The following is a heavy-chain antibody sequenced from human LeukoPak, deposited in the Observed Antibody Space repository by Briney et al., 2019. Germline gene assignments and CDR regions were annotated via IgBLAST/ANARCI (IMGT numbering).Heavy chain of an antibody. D-gene: IGHD5-18*01. V-gene: IGHV1-8*01. CDR3: ARGGGYSFGPYDN. CDR1: GYTFTSYD. J-gene: IGHJ4*02. CDR2: MNPYSGNT. Sequence: ASVKVSCKASGYTFTSYDINWVRPATGQGLEWMGWMNPYSGNTGLAQRFQGRVSMARNTSISTAYMELTNLTPDDTAVYYCARGGGYSFGPYDNWGQGTLVTVSS.